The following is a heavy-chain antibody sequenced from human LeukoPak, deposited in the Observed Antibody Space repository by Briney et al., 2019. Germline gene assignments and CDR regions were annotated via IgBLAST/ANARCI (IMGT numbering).Heavy chain of an antibody. V-gene: IGHV4-38-2*01. D-gene: IGHD2-15*01. J-gene: IGHJ4*02. CDR2: IYHSGST. Sequence: SETLSLTCAVSGYSISSGYYWGWTRQPPGKGLEWIGSIYHSGSTYYNPSLKSRVTISVDTSKNQFSLKLRSVTAADTAVYYCARSLYCSGGSCYFDYWGQGTLVTVSS. CDR1: GYSISSGYY. CDR3: ARSLYCSGGSCYFDY.